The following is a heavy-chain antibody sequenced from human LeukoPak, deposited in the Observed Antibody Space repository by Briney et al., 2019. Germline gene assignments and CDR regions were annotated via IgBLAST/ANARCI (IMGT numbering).Heavy chain of an antibody. CDR2: IYYSGST. D-gene: IGHD6-13*01. CDR3: AGTGYSAGWDRFSFVY. J-gene: IGHJ4*02. Sequence: SETLSLTCTVPGGSISSSYYWGWIRQPPGKGLEWIGGIYYSGSTYYNPSPKSRVTISIDTSKNQVSLKLTSVTAADTAVYYCAGTGYSAGWDRFSFVYWGQGTLVTVSS. CDR1: GGSISSSYY. V-gene: IGHV4-39*01.